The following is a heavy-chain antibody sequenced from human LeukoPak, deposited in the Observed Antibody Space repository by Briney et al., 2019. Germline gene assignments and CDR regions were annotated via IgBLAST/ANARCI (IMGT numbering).Heavy chain of an antibody. Sequence: GGSLRLSCAASGFTFSSYEVNWVRQAPGKGLEWVSYISSSGSTIYYADSVKGRFTISRDNAKNSLYLQMNSLRAEDTALYYCARDLDWGAFDAWGQGTLVTVSS. CDR1: GFTFSSYE. D-gene: IGHD3-9*01. CDR2: ISSSGSTI. J-gene: IGHJ5*02. CDR3: ARDLDWGAFDA. V-gene: IGHV3-48*03.